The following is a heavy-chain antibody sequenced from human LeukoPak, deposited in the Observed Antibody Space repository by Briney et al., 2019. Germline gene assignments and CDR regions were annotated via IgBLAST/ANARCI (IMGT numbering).Heavy chain of an antibody. Sequence: PGRSLRLSCAASGFTFSDHYMDWVRQAPGKGLEWVGRTRKKTNSYTTEYAASVEGRFTISRDDSKNSLYLQMNSLKAEDTAVYYCTRVVLVGTTYSYFDYWGQGTLVTVSS. CDR3: TRVVLVGTTYSYFDY. D-gene: IGHD1-26*01. V-gene: IGHV3-72*01. CDR1: GFTFSDHY. J-gene: IGHJ4*02. CDR2: TRKKTNSYTT.